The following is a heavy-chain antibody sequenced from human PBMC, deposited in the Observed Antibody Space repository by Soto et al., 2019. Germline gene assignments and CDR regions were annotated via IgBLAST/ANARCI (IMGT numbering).Heavy chain of an antibody. J-gene: IGHJ3*02. Sequence: GGSLRFSCAASGFTFSSYSMNWVRQAPGKGLEWVSYISSSSSTIYYADSVKGRFTISRDNAKNSLYLQMNSLRAEDTAVYYCARDHIQAAAGTGAFDIWGQGTMVTVSS. D-gene: IGHD6-13*01. V-gene: IGHV3-48*01. CDR3: ARDHIQAAAGTGAFDI. CDR2: ISSSSSTI. CDR1: GFTFSSYS.